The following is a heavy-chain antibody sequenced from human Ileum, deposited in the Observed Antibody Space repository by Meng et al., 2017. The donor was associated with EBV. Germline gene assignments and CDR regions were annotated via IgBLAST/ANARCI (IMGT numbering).Heavy chain of an antibody. CDR2: IYYSGST. CDR1: GDSFSSMNHW. D-gene: IGHD3-3*01. CDR3: ARRYYGVPFDN. J-gene: IGHJ4*02. V-gene: IGHV4-39*01. Sequence: QLDEPVPGLVKPSETLSLTCAVSGDSFSSMNHWWGWIRQPPGKGLEWVGTIYYSGSTFYNPSLKSRVTISLDTSKNQFSLKVSSVTAADTAVYYCARRYYGVPFDNWGQGTLVTVSS.